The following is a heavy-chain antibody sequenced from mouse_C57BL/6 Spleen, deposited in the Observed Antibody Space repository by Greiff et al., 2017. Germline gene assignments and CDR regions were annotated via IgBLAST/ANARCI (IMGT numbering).Heavy chain of an antibody. CDR2: ISNGGGST. Sequence: DVKLVESGGGLVQPGGSLKLSCAASGFTFSDYYMYWVRQTPEKRLEWVAYISNGGGSTYYPDTVKGRFPISRDNAKNTLYLEMSRLKSEDTAMYYCARQKYYYGSSSHCDVWGTGTTVTVSS. J-gene: IGHJ1*03. CDR3: ARQKYYYGSSSHCDV. D-gene: IGHD1-1*01. V-gene: IGHV5-12*01. CDR1: GFTFSDYY.